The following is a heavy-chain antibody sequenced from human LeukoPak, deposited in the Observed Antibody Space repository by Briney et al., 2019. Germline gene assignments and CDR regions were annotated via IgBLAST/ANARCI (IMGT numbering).Heavy chain of an antibody. CDR2: ISGSGGST. J-gene: IGHJ4*02. V-gene: IGHV3-23*01. CDR1: GFTFSSYA. Sequence: PGGSLRLSCAASGFTFSSYAMSWVRQAPGKGLEWVSAISGSGGSTYYADSVKGRFTISRDNSKNTLYLQMNSLRAEGTAVYYCRSSGYAYYFDYWGQGTLVTVSS. D-gene: IGHD3-22*01. CDR3: RSSGYAYYFDY.